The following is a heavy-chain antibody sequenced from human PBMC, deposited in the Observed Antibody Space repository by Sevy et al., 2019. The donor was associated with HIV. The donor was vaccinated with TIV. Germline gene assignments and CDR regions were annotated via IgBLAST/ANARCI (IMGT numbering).Heavy chain of an antibody. Sequence: GGSLRLSCAASGFTFSDYYMSWIHQAPGKGLEWVSYISSSGSTIYYADSVKGRFTISRDNAKNSLYLQMNSLRAEDTAVYYCARGIRRGIAAAGTAFDYWGQGTLVTVSS. CDR2: ISSSGSTI. D-gene: IGHD6-13*01. J-gene: IGHJ4*02. CDR1: GFTFSDYY. V-gene: IGHV3-11*01. CDR3: ARGIRRGIAAAGTAFDY.